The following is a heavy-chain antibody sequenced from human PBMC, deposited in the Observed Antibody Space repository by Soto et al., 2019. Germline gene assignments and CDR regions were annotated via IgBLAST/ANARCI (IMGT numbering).Heavy chain of an antibody. CDR2: INSDGSST. D-gene: IGHD4-4*01. J-gene: IGHJ6*02. CDR3: ARVSTVTTTGYYYYGMDV. CDR1: GFTFSSYW. V-gene: IGHV3-74*01. Sequence: GGSLRLSCAASGFTFSSYWMHWVRQAPGKGLVWVSRINSDGSSTSYADSVKGRFTISRDNTKNTLYLQTNSLRAEDTAVYYCARVSTVTTTGYYYYGMDVWGQGTTVTVSS.